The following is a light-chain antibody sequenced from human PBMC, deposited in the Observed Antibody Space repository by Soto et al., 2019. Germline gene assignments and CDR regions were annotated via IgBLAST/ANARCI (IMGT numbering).Light chain of an antibody. CDR2: AAS. CDR1: QTIAKS. CDR3: QQSYSKRT. V-gene: IGKV1-39*01. J-gene: IGKJ1*01. Sequence: DIQMTQSPSSLSASVGDRVTITCRASQTIAKSLNWYQQKPGKAPKLLIYAASNLQSGVPSRFSGSGSGTDFSLTISSLQPEDFATYYCQQSYSKRTFGQGTKVEI.